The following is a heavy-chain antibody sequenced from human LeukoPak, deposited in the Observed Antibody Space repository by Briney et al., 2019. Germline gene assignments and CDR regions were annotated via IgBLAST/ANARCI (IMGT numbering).Heavy chain of an antibody. CDR2: IRYDGSNK. V-gene: IGHV3-30*02. D-gene: IGHD4-11*01. CDR1: GFTFSSYG. J-gene: IGHJ4*02. Sequence: GGSLRLSCAASGFTFSSYGMHWVRQAPGKGLEWVAFIRYDGSNKYYADSVKGRFTISRDNSKNTLYLQMNSLRAEDTAVYYCAKGDSNYVGVFDYWGQGTLVTVSS. CDR3: AKGDSNYVGVFDY.